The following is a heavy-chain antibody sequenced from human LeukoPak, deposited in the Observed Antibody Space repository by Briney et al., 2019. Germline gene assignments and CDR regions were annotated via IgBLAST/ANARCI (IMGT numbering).Heavy chain of an antibody. CDR3: ARGSGYDYVWGSYRNPGYFDY. CDR1: GFTFSSYE. V-gene: IGHV3-48*03. J-gene: IGHJ4*02. Sequence: PGGSLRLSCAASGFTFSSYEMNWVRQAPGKGLEWVSYISSSGSTIYYADSVKGRFTISRDNAKNSLYLQMNSLRAEDTAVYYCARGSGYDYVWGSYRNPGYFDYWGQGTLVTVSS. CDR2: ISSSGSTI. D-gene: IGHD3-16*02.